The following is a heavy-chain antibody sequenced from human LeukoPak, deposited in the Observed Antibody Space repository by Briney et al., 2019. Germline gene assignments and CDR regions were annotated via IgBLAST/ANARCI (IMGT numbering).Heavy chain of an antibody. Sequence: GGSLRLSCAVSGFTFSSYWMNWVRQAPGKGLEWVSYISSSSSTIYYADSVKGRFTISRDNAKNSLYLQMNSLRAEDTAVYYCARDLAGSGNYWGQGTLVTVSS. CDR2: ISSSSSTI. CDR3: ARDLAGSGNY. V-gene: IGHV3-48*01. CDR1: GFTFSSYW. J-gene: IGHJ4*02. D-gene: IGHD3-10*01.